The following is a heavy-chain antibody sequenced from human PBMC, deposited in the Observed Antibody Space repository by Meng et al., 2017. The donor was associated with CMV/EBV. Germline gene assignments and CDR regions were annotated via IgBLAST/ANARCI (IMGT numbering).Heavy chain of an antibody. CDR3: ARRIAAAGFYYDMDV. D-gene: IGHD6-13*01. CDR2: IYYSGST. Sequence: SETLSLTCTVSGGSISSYYWSWIRQPPGKGLEWIGYIYYSGSTNYNPSLKSRVTISVDTSKNQSSLKLSSVTAADTAVYYCARRIAAAGFYYDMDVWGQGTTVTVSS. V-gene: IGHV4-59*01. J-gene: IGHJ6*02. CDR1: GGSISSYY.